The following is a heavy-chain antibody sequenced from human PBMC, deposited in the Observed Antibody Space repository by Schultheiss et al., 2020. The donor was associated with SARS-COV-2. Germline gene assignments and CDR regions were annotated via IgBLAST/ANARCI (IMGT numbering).Heavy chain of an antibody. CDR3: ARDADIVVVPAAAYYYYGMDV. CDR2: ISGSGGST. V-gene: IGHV3-23*01. Sequence: GESLKISCAASGFTFSDYYMSWIRQAPGKGLVWVSAISGSGGSTYYADSVKGRFTISRDNAKNTLYLQMNSLRAEDTAVYYCARDADIVVVPAAAYYYYGMDVWGQGTTVTVSS. J-gene: IGHJ6*02. CDR1: GFTFSDYY. D-gene: IGHD2-2*01.